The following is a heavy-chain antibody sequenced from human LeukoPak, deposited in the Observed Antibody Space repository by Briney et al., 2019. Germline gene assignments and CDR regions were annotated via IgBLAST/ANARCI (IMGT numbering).Heavy chain of an antibody. CDR3: AKDGPYSSSWYPDY. CDR1: GFTFSSYA. J-gene: IGHJ4*02. CDR2: ISGSGGSI. D-gene: IGHD6-13*01. V-gene: IGHV3-23*01. Sequence: GGSLRLSCAASGFTFSSYAISWVRRAPGKGLEWVSAISGSGGSIYYADSVKGRFTMSRDNSKNTLYLQMNSLRAEDTAVYYCAKDGPYSSSWYPDYWGQGTLVTVSS.